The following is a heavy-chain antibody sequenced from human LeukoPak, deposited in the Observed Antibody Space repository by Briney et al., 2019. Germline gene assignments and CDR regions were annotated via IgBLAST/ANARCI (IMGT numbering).Heavy chain of an antibody. CDR3: ARGTWLNKLFDY. CDR2: IYSGGSI. Sequence: GGSLRLSCAASGFTFSSYEMNWVRQAPGKGLEWVSVIYSGGSIYYADSVKGRFTISRDNSKNTLYLQMNSLRAEDTAVYYCARGTWLNKLFDYWGQGTLVTVSS. V-gene: IGHV3-66*01. D-gene: IGHD1/OR15-1a*01. J-gene: IGHJ4*02. CDR1: GFTFSSYE.